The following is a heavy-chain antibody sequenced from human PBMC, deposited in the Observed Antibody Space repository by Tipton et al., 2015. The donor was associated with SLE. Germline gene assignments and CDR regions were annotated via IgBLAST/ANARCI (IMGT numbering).Heavy chain of an antibody. J-gene: IGHJ4*02. CDR1: GGSISDSRYY. CDR2: MSYTGDT. D-gene: IGHD5/OR15-5a*01. CDR3: ARVVSTGVGGRGYFDY. V-gene: IGHV4-39*07. Sequence: TLSLTCTVSGGSISDSRYYLGWIRQPPGKGPEWFGSMSYTGDTYYNPSLKSRVTISVGTSKNQFSLKLSSVTAADTAVYYCARVVSTGVGGRGYFDYWGQGTLVTVSS.